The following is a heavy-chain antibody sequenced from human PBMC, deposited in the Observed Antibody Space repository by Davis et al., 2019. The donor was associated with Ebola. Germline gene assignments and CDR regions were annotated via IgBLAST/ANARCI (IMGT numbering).Heavy chain of an antibody. CDR2: IYYSGIT. D-gene: IGHD2-2*01. V-gene: IGHV4-39*01. Sequence: SETLSLTCTVSGGSIISSSSYWGWIRQPPRKGLEWIGSIYYSGITYYNPSLKSRVTISVDTSKNQFSLKLRSVTAADTAVYHCARTEGFYGVVAYQGPFDIWGQGTMVTVSS. J-gene: IGHJ3*02. CDR1: GGSIISSSSY. CDR3: ARTEGFYGVVAYQGPFDI.